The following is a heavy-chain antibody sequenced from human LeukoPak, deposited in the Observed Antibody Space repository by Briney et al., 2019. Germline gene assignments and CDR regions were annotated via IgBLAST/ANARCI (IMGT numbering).Heavy chain of an antibody. CDR1: DGSISSYY. Sequence: PSETLSLTCTVSDGSISSYYWSWIRQPAGKGLEWIGRIYTSGSTNYNPSLKSRVTMSVDTSKNQFSLKLSSVTAADTAVYYCARVARCTSCFDVDYWGQGTLVTVSS. V-gene: IGHV4-4*07. D-gene: IGHD2-2*01. CDR2: IYTSGST. CDR3: ARVARCTSCFDVDY. J-gene: IGHJ4*02.